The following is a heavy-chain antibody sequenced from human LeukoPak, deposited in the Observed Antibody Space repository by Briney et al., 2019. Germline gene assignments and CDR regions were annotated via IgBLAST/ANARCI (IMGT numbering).Heavy chain of an antibody. D-gene: IGHD3-22*01. CDR3: ASSDYYDSSGYYDFDY. Sequence: SETLSLTCTVSGGSISSSSYYWGWIRQPPGKGLEWIGSIYYSGSTYYNPSLKSRVTTSVDTSKNQFSLKLSSVTAADTAVYYCASSDYYDSSGYYDFDYWGQGTLVTVSS. V-gene: IGHV4-39*01. J-gene: IGHJ4*02. CDR2: IYYSGST. CDR1: GGSISSSSYY.